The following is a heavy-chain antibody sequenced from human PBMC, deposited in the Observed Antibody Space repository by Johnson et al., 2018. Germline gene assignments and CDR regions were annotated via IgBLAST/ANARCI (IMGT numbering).Heavy chain of an antibody. Sequence: VQLVESGGGLVQPGGSLRLSCSASGFSFSSYDMHWVRQATGKGLEWVSVVGAADDTYFSGSVKGRFTISRDNVKNSVYLQMNSLRDGDTAVYYCVRAGCCYGSHFGLWGRGTRVSVSS. V-gene: IGHV3-13*01. CDR3: VRAGCCYGSHFGL. D-gene: IGHD3-10*01. J-gene: IGHJ2*01. CDR1: GFSFSSYD. CDR2: VGAADDT.